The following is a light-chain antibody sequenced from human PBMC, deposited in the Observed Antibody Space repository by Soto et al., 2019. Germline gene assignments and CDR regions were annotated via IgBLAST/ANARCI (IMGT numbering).Light chain of an antibody. V-gene: IGLV1-47*02. CDR3: QSYESGLGV. Sequence: QSVLTQPPSASGTPGQRVTISCSGSSSNIGSNYVYWYQQVPGTAPKLLIYGRGYRPSGVPDRFSGSKSGTSASLVITGLRAEDEADYYCQSYESGLGVFGGGTKLTVL. J-gene: IGLJ2*01. CDR2: GRG. CDR1: SSNIGSNY.